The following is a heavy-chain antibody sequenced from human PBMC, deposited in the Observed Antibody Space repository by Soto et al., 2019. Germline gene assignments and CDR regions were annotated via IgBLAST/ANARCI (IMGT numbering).Heavy chain of an antibody. CDR1: GFTFSSYS. J-gene: IGHJ5*02. V-gene: IGHV3-48*01. CDR2: ISSSSSTI. CDR3: ARGDNWFDP. Sequence: EVQLVESGGGLVQPGGSLSLSCAASGFTFSSYSMNWVRQAPGKGLEWVSYISSSSSTIYYADSVKGRFTISRDNAKNSLYLQMNSLRAEDTAVYYCARGDNWFDPWGQGTLVTVSS.